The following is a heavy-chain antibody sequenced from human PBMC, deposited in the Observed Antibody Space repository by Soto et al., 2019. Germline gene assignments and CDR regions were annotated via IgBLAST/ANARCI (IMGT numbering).Heavy chain of an antibody. J-gene: IGHJ6*02. CDR3: ARPLDDHIGGYYGLDV. Sequence: GESLKISCKGSGYSFTSYWIGWVRQMPGKGLEWMGIIYPGDSDTRYSPSFEGQVTISADKSISTAYLQWSSLKASDTAMYYCARPLDDHIGGYYGLDVPGQGTTVTLSS. D-gene: IGHD3-16*01. V-gene: IGHV5-51*01. CDR2: IYPGDSDT. CDR1: GYSFTSYW.